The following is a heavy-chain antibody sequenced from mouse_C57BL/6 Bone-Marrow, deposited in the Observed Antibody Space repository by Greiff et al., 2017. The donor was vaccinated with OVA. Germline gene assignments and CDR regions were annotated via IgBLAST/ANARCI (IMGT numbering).Heavy chain of an antibody. V-gene: IGHV5-4*01. CDR1: GFTFSSYA. J-gene: IGHJ2*01. CDR3: ARDPPSYYSNYVYFDY. Sequence: EVKLMESGGGLVKPGGSLKLSCAASGFTFSSYAMSWVRQTPEKRLEWVATISDGGSYTYYPDNVKGRFTISRDNAKNNLYLQMSHLKSEDTAMYYCARDPPSYYSNYVYFDYWGQGTTLTVSS. D-gene: IGHD2-5*01. CDR2: ISDGGSYT.